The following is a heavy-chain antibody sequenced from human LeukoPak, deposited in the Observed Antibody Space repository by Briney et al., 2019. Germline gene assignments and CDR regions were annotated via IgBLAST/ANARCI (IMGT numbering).Heavy chain of an antibody. CDR1: GGSFSGYY. Sequence: PSETLSLSCAVYGGSFSGYYWSWIRQPPGKGLEWIGEINHSGSTNYNPSLKSRVTISVDTSKNQFSLKLSSATAADTAVYYCARDSLYYYYYYMDVWGKGTTVTVSS. CDR2: INHSGST. D-gene: IGHD2-15*01. V-gene: IGHV4-34*01. CDR3: ARDSLYYYYYYMDV. J-gene: IGHJ6*03.